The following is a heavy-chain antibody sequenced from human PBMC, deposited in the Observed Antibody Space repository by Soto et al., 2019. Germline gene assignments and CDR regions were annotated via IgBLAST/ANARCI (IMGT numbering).Heavy chain of an antibody. Sequence: PGGPLRLSCTASGFTVSTNFMTSARQAPGKKQERVPVIYNGGSTFYADSVKGRFTITRDNSENTLYFQMNSLRAEDTVVYYCARARMQLWPNYYDDGLDVWGQGATVTVCS. CDR3: ARARMQLWPNYYDDGLDV. CDR1: GFTVSTNF. J-gene: IGHJ6*02. V-gene: IGHV3-66*01. D-gene: IGHD5-18*01. CDR2: IYNGGST.